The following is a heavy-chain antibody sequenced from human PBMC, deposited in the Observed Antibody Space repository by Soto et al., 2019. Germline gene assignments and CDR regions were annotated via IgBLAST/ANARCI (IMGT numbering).Heavy chain of an antibody. CDR1: GGTFSSYT. CDR3: ARSNWNYDYYYMDV. CDR2: IIPILGIA. Sequence: QVQLVQSGAEVKKPGSSGKVSCKASGGTFSSYTISWVRQAPGQGLEWMGRIIPILGIANYAQKFQGRVTITADKSTSTAYMELSSLRSEDTAVYYCARSNWNYDYYYMDVWGKGTTVTVSS. V-gene: IGHV1-69*02. J-gene: IGHJ6*03. D-gene: IGHD1-20*01.